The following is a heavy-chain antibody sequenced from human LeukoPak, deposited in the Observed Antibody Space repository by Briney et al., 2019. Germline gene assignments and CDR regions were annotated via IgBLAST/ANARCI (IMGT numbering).Heavy chain of an antibody. Sequence: GGSLRLSCAASGFTFDDYAMHWVRQAPGKGLEWVSGISWNSGSIGYADSVKGRFTISRDNAKNSLYLQMNSLRAEDTALYYCAKDIIELGTFLVGALDYWGQGTLVTVSS. CDR3: AKDIIELGTFLVGALDY. CDR2: ISWNSGSI. V-gene: IGHV3-9*01. D-gene: IGHD1-26*01. CDR1: GFTFDDYA. J-gene: IGHJ4*02.